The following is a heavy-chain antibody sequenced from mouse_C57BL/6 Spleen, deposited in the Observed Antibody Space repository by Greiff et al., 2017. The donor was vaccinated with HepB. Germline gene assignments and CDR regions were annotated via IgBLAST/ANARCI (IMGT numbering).Heavy chain of an antibody. V-gene: IGHV7-3*01. CDR2: IRNIANGYTT. CDR3: ARYAMDY. Sequence: EVKLMESGGGLVQPGGSLSLSCAASGFTFTDYYMSWVRQPPGKALEWLGFIRNIANGYTTEYSAPVKGRFTISRDNYQSIRYLKMNDLRAEDSATYYCARYAMDYWGQGSSDTVPS. CDR1: GFTFTDYY. J-gene: IGHJ4*01.